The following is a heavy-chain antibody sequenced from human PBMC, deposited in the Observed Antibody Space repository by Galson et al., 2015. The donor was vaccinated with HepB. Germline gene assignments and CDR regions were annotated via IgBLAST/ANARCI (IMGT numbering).Heavy chain of an antibody. Sequence: SLRLSCAASGFTFSSYGMHWVRQAPGKGLEWVAFIRYDGSNKYYADSVKGRFTISRDNSKNTLYLQMNSLRAEDTAVYYCAKDGSILTAAGTHFDYWGQGTLVTVSS. D-gene: IGHD6-13*01. CDR3: AKDGSILTAAGTHFDY. J-gene: IGHJ4*02. CDR1: GFTFSSYG. V-gene: IGHV3-30*02. CDR2: IRYDGSNK.